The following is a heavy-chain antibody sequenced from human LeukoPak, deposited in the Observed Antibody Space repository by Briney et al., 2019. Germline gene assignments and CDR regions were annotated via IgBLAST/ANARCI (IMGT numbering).Heavy chain of an antibody. CDR2: INHSGST. D-gene: IGHD3-9*01. V-gene: IGHV4-34*01. Sequence: SETLSLTCAVYGGFFSGYYWXWIRQPPXXXXXXXXEINHSGSTNYNPSLKSRVTISVDTSKNQFSLKLSSVTAADTAVYYCARARVLRYFDWEPEDWGQGTLVTVSS. CDR3: ARARVLRYFDWEPED. J-gene: IGHJ4*02. CDR1: GGFFSGYY.